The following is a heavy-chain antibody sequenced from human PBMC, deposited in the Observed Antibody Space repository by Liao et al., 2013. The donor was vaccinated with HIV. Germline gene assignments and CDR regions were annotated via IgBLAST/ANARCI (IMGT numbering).Heavy chain of an antibody. CDR2: IYTRGST. Sequence: QVQLQESGPGLVKPSQTLSLTCTVSGGSISSGRYFWTWIRQPAGKGLEWIGRIYTRGSTNYNPSLKSRVTISVDTSKNQFSLKLTSVTAADTAVYYCAREAPYYDSSGREYLQHWGLGTLVTVSS. D-gene: IGHD3-22*01. V-gene: IGHV4-61*02. CDR1: GGSISSGRYF. CDR3: AREAPYYDSSGREYLQH. J-gene: IGHJ1*01.